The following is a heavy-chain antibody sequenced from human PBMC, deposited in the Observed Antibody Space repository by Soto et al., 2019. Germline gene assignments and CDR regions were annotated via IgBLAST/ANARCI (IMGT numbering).Heavy chain of an antibody. D-gene: IGHD2-2*01. CDR1: GGSFSGYY. Sequence: QVQLQQWGAGLLKPSETLSLTCAVYGGSFSGYYWSWIRQPPGKGLEWIGEINHSGSTNYNPSLKSRVTIAVDTSKNQFSLKLSSVTAADTAVYYCARGYCSSTSCLLDYWGQGTLVTVS. V-gene: IGHV4-34*01. CDR2: INHSGST. CDR3: ARGYCSSTSCLLDY. J-gene: IGHJ4*02.